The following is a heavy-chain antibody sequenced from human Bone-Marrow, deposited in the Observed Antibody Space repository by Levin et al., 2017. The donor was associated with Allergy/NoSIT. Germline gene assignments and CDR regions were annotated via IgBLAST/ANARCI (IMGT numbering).Heavy chain of an antibody. J-gene: IGHJ3*01. Sequence: PGESLKISCAASGFSFSSYSMNWVRQAPGKGLEWVSSISSMSSVIFYADSLEGRFTISRDNAKNSLYLQMNSLRAEDTAVYYCARGGTAGTATDTFDVWGQGTMVTVSS. V-gene: IGHV3-21*03. D-gene: IGHD6-13*01. CDR3: ARGGTAGTATDTFDV. CDR2: ISSMSSVI. CDR1: GFSFSSYS.